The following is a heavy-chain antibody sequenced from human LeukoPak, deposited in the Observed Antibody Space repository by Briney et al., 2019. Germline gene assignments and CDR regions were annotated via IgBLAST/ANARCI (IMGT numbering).Heavy chain of an antibody. V-gene: IGHV4-30-4*01. CDR2: IYYSGST. CDR1: GGSISSGDYY. D-gene: IGHD3-22*01. Sequence: SETLSLTCTVSGGSISSGDYYWSWIRQPPGKGLEWIGYIYYSGSTYYNPSLNSRVTISVDTSKNQFSLKLSSVTAADTAVYYCARDLRRYDSSDALDYWGQGTLVTVSS. CDR3: ARDLRRYDSSDALDY. J-gene: IGHJ4*02.